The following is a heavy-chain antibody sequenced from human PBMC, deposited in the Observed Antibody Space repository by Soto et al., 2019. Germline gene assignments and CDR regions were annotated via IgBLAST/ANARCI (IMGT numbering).Heavy chain of an antibody. V-gene: IGHV4-34*01. D-gene: IGHD6-19*01. CDR3: ARYSSGWYPYDY. CDR2: INHSGST. CDR1: GGSFSGYY. J-gene: IGHJ4*02. Sequence: QVQLQQWGAGLLKPSETLSLTCAVYGGSFSGYYWSWIRQPPGKGLEWIGEINHSGSTNYNPSLKSRVTISVDTSKSQFSLKLSSVTAADTAVYYCARYSSGWYPYDYWGQGTLVTVSS.